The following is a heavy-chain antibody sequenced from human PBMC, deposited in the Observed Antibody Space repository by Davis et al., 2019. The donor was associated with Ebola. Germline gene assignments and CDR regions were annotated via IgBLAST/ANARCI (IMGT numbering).Heavy chain of an antibody. CDR1: GGSISSYY. V-gene: IGHV4-59*12. CDR3: ARLRGVWGSYRNYFDY. CDR2: IYYSGST. J-gene: IGHJ4*02. D-gene: IGHD3-16*02. Sequence: MPSETLSLTCTVSGGSISSYYWSWIRQPPGKGLAWIGYIYYSGSTNYNPSLKSRITISVDTSKNQFSLKLSSVTAADTAVYYCARLRGVWGSYRNYFDYWGQGTLVTVSS.